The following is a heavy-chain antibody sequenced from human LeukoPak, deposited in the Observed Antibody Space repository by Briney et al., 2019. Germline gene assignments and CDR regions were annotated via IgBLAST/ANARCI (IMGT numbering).Heavy chain of an antibody. V-gene: IGHV4-4*09. CDR1: GGSISSYY. D-gene: IGHD5-12*01. Sequence: SETLSLTCTVSGGSISSYYWSWIRQPPGKGLEWIGYIYTSGSTNYNPSLKSRVTISVDTSKNQFSLKLSSVTAADTAVYYYARQYSGYDYWFDPWGQGTLVTVSS. J-gene: IGHJ5*02. CDR3: ARQYSGYDYWFDP. CDR2: IYTSGST.